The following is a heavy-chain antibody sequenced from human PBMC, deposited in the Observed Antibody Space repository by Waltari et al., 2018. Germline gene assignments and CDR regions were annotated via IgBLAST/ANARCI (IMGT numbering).Heavy chain of an antibody. CDR2: IYYSGRT. Sequence: QLQLQESGPGLVKPSETLSLTCTVPGYSISSSSYYWGWIRQPPGTGLEWIGTIYYSGRTFYNPSLKSRVTVSVDTSKNQFSLKLSSVTAADTAVYYCAREKYSANWQRPYWFDPWGQGTLVTVSS. V-gene: IGHV4-39*02. J-gene: IGHJ5*02. CDR3: AREKYSANWQRPYWFDP. D-gene: IGHD6-6*01. CDR1: GYSISSSSYY.